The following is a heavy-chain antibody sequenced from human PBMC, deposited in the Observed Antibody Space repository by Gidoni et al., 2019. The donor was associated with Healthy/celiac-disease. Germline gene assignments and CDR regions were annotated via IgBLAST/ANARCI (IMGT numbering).Heavy chain of an antibody. CDR2: IMGSGVST. D-gene: IGHD5-18*01. J-gene: IGHJ4*02. CDR1: GFTFRRYA. V-gene: IGHV3-23*01. CDR3: AKVLGGYSYGTLDY. Sequence: EVQLLESGGGVVQPGGSLRLSCAASGFTFRRYAMGWVRQAPGKGLGWVSAIMGSGVSTYYADPVKGRFTISRDNSKNALYLQMSSLRGEDTAVYHCAKVLGGYSYGTLDYWGQGTLVTVSS.